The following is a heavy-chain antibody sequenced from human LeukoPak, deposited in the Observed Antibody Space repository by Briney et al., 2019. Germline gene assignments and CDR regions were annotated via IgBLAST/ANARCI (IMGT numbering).Heavy chain of an antibody. CDR2: IRSKTHGGTT. D-gene: IGHD3-3*01. CDR3: TRDGIPETNWSGYYIDY. V-gene: IGHV3-49*04. J-gene: IGHJ4*02. Sequence: PGRSLRLSCTASGFTFGDYAVTWVRQAPGKGLEWVGFIRSKTHGGTTEYAASVKGRFSISRDDSKSIAYLQMNSLKTEDTAVYYCTRDGIPETNWSGYYIDYWGQGTLVTVSS. CDR1: GFTFGDYA.